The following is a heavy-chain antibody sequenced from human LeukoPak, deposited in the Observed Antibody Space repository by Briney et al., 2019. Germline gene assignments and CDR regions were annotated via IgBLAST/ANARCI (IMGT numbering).Heavy chain of an antibody. CDR3: ARDLIAAAGLFDY. D-gene: IGHD6-13*01. CDR1: GGSISSYH. J-gene: IGHJ4*02. V-gene: IGHV4-59*01. CDR2: IYYSGST. Sequence: SETLSLTCTVSGGSISSYHWSWLRQPPGKGLEWIGYIYYSGSTNYNPSLKSRVTISVDTSKNQFSLKLSSVTAADTAVYYCARDLIAAAGLFDYWGQGTLVTVSS.